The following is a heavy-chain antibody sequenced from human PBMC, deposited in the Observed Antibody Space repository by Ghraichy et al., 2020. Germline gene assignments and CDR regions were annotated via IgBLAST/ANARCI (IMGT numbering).Heavy chain of an antibody. CDR2: IRSKANIYAT. J-gene: IGHJ3*02. CDR3: TSTTVTVDAFNI. CDR1: GFTFSGSA. Sequence: GGSLRLSCAASGFTFSGSAMHWVRQASGKGLEWVGRIRSKANIYATAYAASVKGRFTISRDDSKNTAYLQMNSLKTEDTAVYYCTSTTVTVDAFNIWGQGTMVTVSS. V-gene: IGHV3-73*01. D-gene: IGHD4-17*01.